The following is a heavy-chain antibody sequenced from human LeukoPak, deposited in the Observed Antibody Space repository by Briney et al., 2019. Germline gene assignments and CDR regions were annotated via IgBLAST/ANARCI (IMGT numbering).Heavy chain of an antibody. CDR1: GFIFNTNG. J-gene: IGHJ4*02. Sequence: GGSLRLSCAISGFIFNTNGTNWVRQSPRKGLEWLATIAGGDESAYYADSVKGRFAISRDNSKNTVFLHMNSLRVEDTAVYYRARGVYWSLDYWGQGTPVTVSS. CDR3: ARGVYWSLDY. CDR2: IAGGDESA. D-gene: IGHD1-1*01. V-gene: IGHV3-23*01.